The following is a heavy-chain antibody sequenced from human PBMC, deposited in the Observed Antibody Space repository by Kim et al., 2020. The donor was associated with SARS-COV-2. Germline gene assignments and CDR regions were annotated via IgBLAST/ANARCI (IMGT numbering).Heavy chain of an antibody. J-gene: IGHJ4*01. CDR1: GGSISSSSYY. CDR3: ARRPRAEWLSRVGFDY. D-gene: IGHD3-3*01. CDR2: IYYSGST. Sequence: SETLSLTCSVSGGSISSSSYYWGWIRQPPGKGLEWIGSIYYSGSTYYNPSLKSRVTISVDTSKNQFSLKLSSVTAADTAVYCCARRPRAEWLSRVGFDY. V-gene: IGHV4-39*01.